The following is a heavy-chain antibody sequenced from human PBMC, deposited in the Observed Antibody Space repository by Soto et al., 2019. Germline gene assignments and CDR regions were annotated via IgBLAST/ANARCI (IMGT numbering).Heavy chain of an antibody. D-gene: IGHD2-21*01. J-gene: IGHJ4*02. CDR2: ISDNGGST. CDR3: ARGRKYCGPTTCFQYFVY. CDR1: GFIFSNYA. Sequence: EVQLLDSGGGLVQPGGSLRLSCTTSGFIFSNYAMNWVRQAPGKGLERVSVISDNGGSTYYADSVKGRFTITRDYSKTTIYLHMNSLSPEDTAVYYCARGRKYCGPTTCFQYFVYWGQGTLVTVSS. V-gene: IGHV3-23*01.